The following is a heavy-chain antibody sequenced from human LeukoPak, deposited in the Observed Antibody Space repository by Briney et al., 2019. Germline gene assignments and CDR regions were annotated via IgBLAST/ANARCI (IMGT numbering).Heavy chain of an antibody. J-gene: IGHJ4*02. D-gene: IGHD5-18*01. Sequence: GGSLRLSYAASGFTFDDYAMHWVRQAPGTGLEWVSGISWNSGSIGYADSVKGRYTISRDNAKNSLYLQMNSLRAEDMALYYCAKDRGYSYGSYYFDYWGQGTLVTVSS. CDR2: ISWNSGSI. CDR3: AKDRGYSYGSYYFDY. V-gene: IGHV3-9*03. CDR1: GFTFDDYA.